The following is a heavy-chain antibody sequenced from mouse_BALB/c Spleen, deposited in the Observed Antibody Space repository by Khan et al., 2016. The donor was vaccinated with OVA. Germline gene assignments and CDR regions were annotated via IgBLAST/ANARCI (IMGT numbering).Heavy chain of an antibody. Sequence: VQLKESGPGLVAPSQSLSITCTVSGSSSTSYGVSWARQTPGKGLDWLGVIWSDGNTNYHSSLNSRLTITKDNSKSQVLLKLNSLQTDDTATYYCAIIFYGYDWFAYWGQGTLVTVSA. CDR3: AIIFYGYDWFAY. CDR2: IWSDGNT. V-gene: IGHV2-3*01. D-gene: IGHD2-2*01. J-gene: IGHJ3*01. CDR1: GSSSTSYG.